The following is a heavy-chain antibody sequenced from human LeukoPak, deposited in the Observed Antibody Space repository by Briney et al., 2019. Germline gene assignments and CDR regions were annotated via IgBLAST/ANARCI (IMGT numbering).Heavy chain of an antibody. CDR2: ISAYNGNT. CDR3: ARDLVSPYYFDY. J-gene: IGHJ4*02. CDR1: GYTFTSYG. Sequence: ASVKVSCKAPGYTFTSYGISWVRQAPGQGLEWMGWISAYNGNTNYAQKLQGRVTMTTDTSTSTAYMELRSLRSDDTAVYYCARDLVSPYYFDYWGQGTLVTVSS. D-gene: IGHD2-15*01. V-gene: IGHV1-18*01.